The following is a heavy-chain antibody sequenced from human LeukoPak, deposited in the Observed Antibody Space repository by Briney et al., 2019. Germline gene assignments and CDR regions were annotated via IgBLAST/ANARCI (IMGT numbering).Heavy chain of an antibody. J-gene: IGHJ3*02. D-gene: IGHD2-2*01. CDR2: IRNDGDVI. CDR1: GFTFTSFG. V-gene: IGHV3-30*02. CDR3: ARDGCSSTCCYPGAAFDI. Sequence: PGGSLRLSCAASGFTFTSFGMHWVRQAPGKGLEWVAFIRNDGDVIYYTDSVKGRFTISRDNSKNTVYLQLNSLRAEDTAVYYCARDGCSSTCCYPGAAFDIWGQGTMVTVSS.